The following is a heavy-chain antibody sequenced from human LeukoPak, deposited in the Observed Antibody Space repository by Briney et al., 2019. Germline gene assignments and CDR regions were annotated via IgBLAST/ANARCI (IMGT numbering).Heavy chain of an antibody. V-gene: IGHV1-69*06. J-gene: IGHJ4*02. Sequence: SVKVSCKASGGTFSSYAISWVRQAPGQGLEWMGGIIPIFGTANYAQKFQGRVTITADKSTSTAYMELSSLRSEDTAVYYCASKSSDYDFWSGTYYFDYWGQGTLVTVSS. CDR1: GGTFSSYA. D-gene: IGHD3-3*01. CDR3: ASKSSDYDFWSGTYYFDY. CDR2: IIPIFGTA.